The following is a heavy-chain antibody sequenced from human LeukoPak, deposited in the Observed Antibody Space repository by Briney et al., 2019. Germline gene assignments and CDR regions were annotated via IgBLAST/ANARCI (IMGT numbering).Heavy chain of an antibody. V-gene: IGHV1-8*01. CDR2: MNPNSGDT. D-gene: IGHD3-22*01. J-gene: IGHJ4*02. Sequence: GASVKVSCKASGYTFTSYDINWVRQATGQGLEWMGWMNPNSGDTAYAQKFQGRVAMTRDTSISTAYMELSSLRSEDTAVYYCARGLGDYYDTSGYYYAVPAHWGQGTLVTVSS. CDR1: GYTFTSYD. CDR3: ARGLGDYYDTSGYYYAVPAH.